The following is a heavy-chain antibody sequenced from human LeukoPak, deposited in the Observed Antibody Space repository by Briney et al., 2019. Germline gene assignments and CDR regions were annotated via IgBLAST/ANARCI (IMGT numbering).Heavy chain of an antibody. CDR3: ARGGDSIIFDY. CDR1: GFTFSIYW. V-gene: IGHV3-74*01. CDR2: ISSEGSST. D-gene: IGHD2-21*02. Sequence: GGSLRLSCAASGFTFSIYWMHWVRQAPGKGLVWVSRISSEGSSTTYADSVKGRFTISRDNAKDTVYLQMNSLRAEDTAVYYCARGGDSIIFDYWGQGTLVTVSS. J-gene: IGHJ4*02.